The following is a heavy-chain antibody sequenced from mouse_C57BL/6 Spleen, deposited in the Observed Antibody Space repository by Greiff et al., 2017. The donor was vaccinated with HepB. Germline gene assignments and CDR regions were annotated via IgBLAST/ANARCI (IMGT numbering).Heavy chain of an antibody. CDR3: ARRGLGRGFAY. Sequence: VQLQQSGAELVRPGTSVKVSCKASGYAFTNYLIEWVKQRPGQGLEWIGVINPGSGGTNYNEKFKGKATLTADKSSSTAYMQLSSLTSEDSAVYFCARRGLGRGFAYWGQGTLVTVSA. V-gene: IGHV1-54*01. J-gene: IGHJ3*01. D-gene: IGHD4-1*01. CDR1: GYAFTNYL. CDR2: INPGSGGT.